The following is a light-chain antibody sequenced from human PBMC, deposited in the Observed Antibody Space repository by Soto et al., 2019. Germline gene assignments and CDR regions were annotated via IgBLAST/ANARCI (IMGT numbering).Light chain of an antibody. Sequence: QAVVTQPASVSGSPGQSITISCTGTSSDVGGYDYVSWYQQHPGKAPKLMIYEVSNRPSGISNRFSGSKSANTASLTISGLQAEDEADYYCSSFTSSRTPFVFGTGTKLTVL. CDR1: SSDVGGYDY. CDR2: EVS. CDR3: SSFTSSRTPFV. J-gene: IGLJ1*01. V-gene: IGLV2-14*01.